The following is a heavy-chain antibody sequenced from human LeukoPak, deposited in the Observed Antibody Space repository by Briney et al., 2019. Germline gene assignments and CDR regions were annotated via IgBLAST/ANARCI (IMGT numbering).Heavy chain of an antibody. Sequence: PSGTLSLTCAVSGGSISSSNWWSWVRQPPGKGLEWIGEIFHSGSTNYNPSLKSRVTISVDKSKNQFSLKLSSVTAADTAVYYCAMSRDGYNLFYFDYWGQGTLVTVSS. CDR1: GGSISSSNW. CDR3: AMSRDGYNLFYFDY. D-gene: IGHD5-24*01. V-gene: IGHV4-4*02. J-gene: IGHJ4*02. CDR2: IFHSGST.